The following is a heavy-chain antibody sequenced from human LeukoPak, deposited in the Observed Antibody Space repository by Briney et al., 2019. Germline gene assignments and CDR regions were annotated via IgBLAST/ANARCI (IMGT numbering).Heavy chain of an antibody. D-gene: IGHD5-12*01. CDR3: ARGFLTATIPVGFDF. CDR1: GGPFSNYP. CDR2: VIPILDKA. J-gene: IGHJ4*02. Sequence: SVTVSCMSSGGPFSNYPINWVRQARGRGLEWMGRVIPILDKAFYAPTFQDRVILTADKSTSTSYMELRGLTFEDTAVYYCARGFLTATIPVGFDFWGQGTLVTVSS. V-gene: IGHV1-69*04.